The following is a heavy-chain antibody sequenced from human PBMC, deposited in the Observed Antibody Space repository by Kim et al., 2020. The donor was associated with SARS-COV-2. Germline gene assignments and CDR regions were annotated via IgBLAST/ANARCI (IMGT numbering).Heavy chain of an antibody. CDR3: AKEMTAAGMGVADY. CDR2: ITGNGDGS. J-gene: IGHJ4*02. Sequence: GGSLRLSCAASGFTFDSFALAWVRQAPGKGLEYVSSITGNGDGSYYSDSARGRFTISRDNAKNTLYLQMNNLRVDDTAIYYCAKEMTAAGMGVADYWGQGTLVTVSS. CDR1: GFTFDSFA. V-gene: IGHV3-23*01. D-gene: IGHD6-19*01.